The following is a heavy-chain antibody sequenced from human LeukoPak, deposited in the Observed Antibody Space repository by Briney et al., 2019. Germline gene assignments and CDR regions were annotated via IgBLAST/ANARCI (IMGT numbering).Heavy chain of an antibody. CDR3: ARLLYSYGYAAPFDY. J-gene: IGHJ4*02. Sequence: GESLKISCKGSGYSFTNYWVGWVRQMPGKGLEWMGIIYPADSDTRYSPSFQGQVTISADKSISTAYLQWSSLKASATAIYYCARLLYSYGYAAPFDYWGQGTLVTVSS. V-gene: IGHV5-51*01. D-gene: IGHD5-18*01. CDR1: GYSFTNYW. CDR2: IYPADSDT.